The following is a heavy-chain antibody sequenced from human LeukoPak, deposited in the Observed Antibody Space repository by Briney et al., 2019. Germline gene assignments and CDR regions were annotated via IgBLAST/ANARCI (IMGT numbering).Heavy chain of an antibody. CDR3: ARHYHYYGSGSPSLIDY. Sequence: SETLSLTCTVSGGSISSSSYYWGWIRQPPGKGLEWIGSIYYSGSTYYNPSLKSRVTTSVDTSKNQFSLKLSSVTAADTAMYYCARHYHYYGSGSPSLIDYWGQGTLVTVSS. CDR1: GGSISSSSYY. CDR2: IYYSGST. J-gene: IGHJ4*02. D-gene: IGHD3-10*01. V-gene: IGHV4-39*01.